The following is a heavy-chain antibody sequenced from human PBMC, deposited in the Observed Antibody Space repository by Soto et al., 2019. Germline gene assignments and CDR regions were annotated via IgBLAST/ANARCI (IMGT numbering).Heavy chain of an antibody. CDR3: AKDMRPDGVWDFDY. CDR2: VSQDGTA. D-gene: IGHD4-17*01. CDR1: GFTFSTYT. J-gene: IGHJ4*02. V-gene: IGHV3-23*01. Sequence: VQLLESGGCLAQPGESLRLSCAASGFTFSTYTMAWVRQAPGRGPEWGAGVSQDGTAHYADSVKGRFTISRDNSRDTVYLQMITLRGEDTAVYYCAKDMRPDGVWDFDYCGQGTLVTVSS.